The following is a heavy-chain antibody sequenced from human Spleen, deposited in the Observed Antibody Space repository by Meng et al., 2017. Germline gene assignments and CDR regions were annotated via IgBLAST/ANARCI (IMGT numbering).Heavy chain of an antibody. J-gene: IGHJ4*02. CDR2: MYWNNDK. D-gene: IGHD4-17*01. V-gene: IGHV2-5*01. CDR3: AHTVGAVDY. Sequence: QTTVRESGPSPVHSTHTPSLAFTFSGTSLITHGAGVGWLRQPPGKALEWSTLMYWNNDKRHSPSLKSRLTITKDTSKNQVVLTMTNMDPVDTATYYFAHTVGAVDYWGQGTLVTVSS. CDR1: GTSLITHGAG.